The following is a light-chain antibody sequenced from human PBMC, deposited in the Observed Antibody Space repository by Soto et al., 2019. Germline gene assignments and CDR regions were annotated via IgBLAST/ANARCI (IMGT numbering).Light chain of an antibody. Sequence: EIVLTQSPGTLSLSPGERATLSCRASQSVSSSYLAWYQQKPGQAPRLLIYGASSRATCIPDRFSGSGSGTDFTLTISRLEPADFAVYYCQQYGSSWTFGQGTQVAIK. CDR2: GAS. CDR3: QQYGSSWT. CDR1: QSVSSSY. V-gene: IGKV3-20*01. J-gene: IGKJ1*01.